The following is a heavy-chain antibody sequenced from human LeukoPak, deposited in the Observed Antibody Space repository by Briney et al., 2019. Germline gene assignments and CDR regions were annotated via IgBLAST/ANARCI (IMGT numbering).Heavy chain of an antibody. D-gene: IGHD1-1*01. J-gene: IGHJ6*02. CDR2: IKGKSDGGTT. Sequence: TGGSLRLSCAASGFIFTNTWMNWVRQAPGKGLEWVGRIKGKSDGGTTHYAAPVKGRFTISRDDSKNMLFLQMNTLKTEDTAMYYCSYNMDVWGPGTTVTVSS. CDR3: SYNMDV. V-gene: IGHV3-15*06. CDR1: GFIFTNTW.